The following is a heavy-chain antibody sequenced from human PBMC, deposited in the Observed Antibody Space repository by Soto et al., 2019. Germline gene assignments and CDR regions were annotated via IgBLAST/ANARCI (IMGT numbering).Heavy chain of an antibody. Sequence: LRLSCAASGFTFSSYAMSWVRQAPGKGLEWVSAISGSGGSTYYEDSVKGRFTISRDNSKKTLYLQMNSLRAEDTAVYYCAKGRRLLLTFDYWGQGSLVTVSS. CDR3: AKGRRLLLTFDY. D-gene: IGHD3-22*01. CDR1: GFTFSSYA. V-gene: IGHV3-23*01. J-gene: IGHJ4*02. CDR2: ISGSGGST.